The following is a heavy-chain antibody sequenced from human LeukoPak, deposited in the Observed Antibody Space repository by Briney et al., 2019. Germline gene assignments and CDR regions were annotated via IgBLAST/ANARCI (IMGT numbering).Heavy chain of an antibody. Sequence: ASVKVSCKASGYTFTGYYMHWVRQAPGQGLEWMGWINPNSGGTNYAQKFQGRVTMTRDTSISTAYMELSRLRSDDTAVYYCARLAYRGVRGVIKGIYYFDYWGQGTLVTVSS. CDR2: INPNSGGT. D-gene: IGHD3-10*01. J-gene: IGHJ4*02. CDR3: ARLAYRGVRGVIKGIYYFDY. CDR1: GYTFTGYY. V-gene: IGHV1-2*02.